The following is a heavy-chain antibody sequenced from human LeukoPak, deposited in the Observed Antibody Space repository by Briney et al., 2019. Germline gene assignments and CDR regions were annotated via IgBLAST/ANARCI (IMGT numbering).Heavy chain of an antibody. J-gene: IGHJ4*02. V-gene: IGHV4-39*01. CDR2: IYYSGST. CDR1: GGSISSSSYY. Sequence: PSETLSLTCTVSGGSISSSSYYWGWIRQPPGKGLEWIGRIYYSGSTYYNPSLKRRVTISVDTSKNQFSLKLSSVTAADTAVYYCARHGSSSWYINLILYYFDYWGQGTLVPVSS. D-gene: IGHD6-13*01. CDR3: ARHGSSSWYINLILYYFDY.